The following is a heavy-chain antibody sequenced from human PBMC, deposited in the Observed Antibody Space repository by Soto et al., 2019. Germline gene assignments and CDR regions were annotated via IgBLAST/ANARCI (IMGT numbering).Heavy chain of an antibody. Sequence: PSETLSLTCAVYGGSFSGYYWSWIRQPPGKGLEWIGEINHSGSTNYNPSLKSRVTMSVDTSKNQCSLKLSSVTAADTAVYYCARGGVVAVYYYYYYGMDVWGQGTTVTVSS. V-gene: IGHV4-34*01. J-gene: IGHJ6*02. CDR1: GGSFSGYY. D-gene: IGHD2-15*01. CDR3: ARGGVVAVYYYYYYGMDV. CDR2: INHSGST.